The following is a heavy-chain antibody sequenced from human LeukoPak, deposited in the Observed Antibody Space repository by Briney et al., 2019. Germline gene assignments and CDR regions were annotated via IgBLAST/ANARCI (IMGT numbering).Heavy chain of an antibody. CDR3: ARDGKPNWPYYFDY. Sequence: PSETLSLTCTVSGGSISSGSYYWSWIRQPAGKGLEWIGRIYYSGSTNYNPSLKSRVTISVDTSKNQFSLKLSSVTAADTAVYYCARDGKPNWPYYFDYWGQGTLVTVSS. V-gene: IGHV4-61*10. J-gene: IGHJ4*02. CDR2: IYYSGST. CDR1: GGSISSGSYY. D-gene: IGHD7-27*01.